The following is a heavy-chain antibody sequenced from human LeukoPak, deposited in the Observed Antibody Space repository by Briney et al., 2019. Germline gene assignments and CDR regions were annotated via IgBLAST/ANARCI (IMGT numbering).Heavy chain of an antibody. V-gene: IGHV3-30*18. CDR1: GFTFSSYG. CDR3: AKGFGSGSYYNSPAGY. J-gene: IGHJ4*02. Sequence: SGGSLRLSCAASGFTFSSYGMHWVRQAPGKGLEWVAVISYDGSNKYYADSVKGRFTISRDNSKNTLYLQMNSLRAEDTAVYYCAKGFGSGSYYNSPAGYWGQGTLVTVSS. D-gene: IGHD3-10*01. CDR2: ISYDGSNK.